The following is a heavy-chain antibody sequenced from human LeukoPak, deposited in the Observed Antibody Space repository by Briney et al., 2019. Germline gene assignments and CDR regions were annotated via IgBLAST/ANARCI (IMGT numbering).Heavy chain of an antibody. D-gene: IGHD5-18*01. CDR3: ARRPPYSYGPQGFDY. Sequence: GESLKISCKGSGYGFTSYWIGWVRQMPGKGLEWMGIIYPGDSDTRYSPSFQGQVTISADKSISTAYLQWSSLKASDTAMYYCARRPPYSYGPQGFDYWGQGTLVTVSS. J-gene: IGHJ4*02. CDR1: GYGFTSYW. CDR2: IYPGDSDT. V-gene: IGHV5-51*01.